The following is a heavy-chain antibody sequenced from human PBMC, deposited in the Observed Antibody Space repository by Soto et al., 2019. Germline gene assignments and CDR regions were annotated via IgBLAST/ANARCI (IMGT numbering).Heavy chain of an antibody. J-gene: IGHJ6*02. D-gene: IGHD2-15*01. CDR1: GGSISSGGYY. CDR2: IYYSGST. V-gene: IGHV4-31*03. CDR3: ARTLVAANDYYYGMDV. Sequence: PSETLSLTCTVSGGSISSGGYYWSWIRQHPGKGLEWIGYIYYSGSTYYNPSLKSRVTISVDTSKNQFSLKLSSVTAAHTAVYYCARTLVAANDYYYGMDVWGQGTTVTVSS.